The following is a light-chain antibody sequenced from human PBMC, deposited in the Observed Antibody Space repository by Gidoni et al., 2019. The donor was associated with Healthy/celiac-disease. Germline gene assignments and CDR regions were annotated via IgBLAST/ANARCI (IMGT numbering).Light chain of an antibody. V-gene: IGKV3-20*01. CDR2: GAS. Sequence: DMVLTQSPGTLSLSPGERATLSCRASQSVSSSYLAWYQQKPGQAPSLLIYGASSRATGIPDRFSGSGSGTDFTLTISRLEPEDFAVYYCQQYGSSPPITFGQGTRLEIK. J-gene: IGKJ5*01. CDR3: QQYGSSPPIT. CDR1: QSVSSSY.